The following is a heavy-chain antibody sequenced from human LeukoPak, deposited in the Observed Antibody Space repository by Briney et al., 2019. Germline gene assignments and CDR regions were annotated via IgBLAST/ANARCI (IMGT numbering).Heavy chain of an antibody. Sequence: GGSLRLSCAASGFTFSAYWMNWVRQTPGKGLEWVANIKQDGSENYYVDSVKGRFTISRDNAKNSLYLQMNSLRVEDTAMYYCATDGAAAPLGPVWYFDLWGRGTLVTVSS. CDR3: ATDGAAAPLGPVWYFDL. V-gene: IGHV3-7*03. CDR2: IKQDGSEN. CDR1: GFTFSAYW. D-gene: IGHD6-13*01. J-gene: IGHJ2*01.